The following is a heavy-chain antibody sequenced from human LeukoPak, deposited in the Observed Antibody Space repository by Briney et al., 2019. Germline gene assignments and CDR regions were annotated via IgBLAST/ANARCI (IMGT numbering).Heavy chain of an antibody. J-gene: IGHJ3*02. CDR2: ISYDGSNK. V-gene: IGHV3-30-3*01. CDR1: GFTFSSYA. Sequence: GGSLRLSCAASGFTFSSYAMHWVRQAPGKGREWVAVISYDGSNKYYADSVKGRFTISRDNSKNTLYLQMNSLRAEDTAVYYCARDYYDRDAFDIWRQGTMVTVSS. CDR3: ARDYYDRDAFDI. D-gene: IGHD3-22*01.